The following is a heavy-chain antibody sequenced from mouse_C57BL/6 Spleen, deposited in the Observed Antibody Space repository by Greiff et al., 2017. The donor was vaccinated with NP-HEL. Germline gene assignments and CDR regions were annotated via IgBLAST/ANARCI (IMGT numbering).Heavy chain of an antibody. Sequence: EVQLVESGGGLVKPGGSLKLSCAASGFTFSDYGMHWVRQAPEKGLEWVAYISSGSSTIYYADTVKGRFTISRDNAKNTLFLQMTSLRSEDTAMYYCARAPLGHWYFDVWGTGTTVTVSS. V-gene: IGHV5-17*01. D-gene: IGHD4-1*01. CDR3: ARAPLGHWYFDV. CDR2: ISSGSSTI. J-gene: IGHJ1*03. CDR1: GFTFSDYG.